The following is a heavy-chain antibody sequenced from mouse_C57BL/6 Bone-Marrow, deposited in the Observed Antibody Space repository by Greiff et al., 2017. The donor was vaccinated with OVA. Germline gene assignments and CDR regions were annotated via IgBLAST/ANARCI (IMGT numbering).Heavy chain of an antibody. CDR2: IDPENGDT. V-gene: IGHV14-4*01. CDR1: GFSIKDDY. D-gene: IGHD1-1*01. J-gene: IGHJ4*01. CDR3: TTPLLLRFSMDY. Sequence: VQLQQSGAELVRPGASVKLSCTASGFSIKDDYMHWVKQRPEQGLEWIGWIDPENGDTEYASKFQGKATITADTSSNTAYLQLSSLTSEDTAVYYCTTPLLLRFSMDYWGQGTSVTVSS.